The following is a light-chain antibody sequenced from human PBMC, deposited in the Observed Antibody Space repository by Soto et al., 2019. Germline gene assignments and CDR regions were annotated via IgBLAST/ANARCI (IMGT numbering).Light chain of an antibody. Sequence: MQITQSPSSLSASVGDRVTITCRASQGIRNDLGWYQQKPGKAPKLLIYAASTLQSGVPLRFSGSGSDTDFTLTIGSLQPEDFATYYCLHDYDYPLTFGGGTKV. CDR1: QGIRND. CDR3: LHDYDYPLT. V-gene: IGKV1-6*01. J-gene: IGKJ4*01. CDR2: AAS.